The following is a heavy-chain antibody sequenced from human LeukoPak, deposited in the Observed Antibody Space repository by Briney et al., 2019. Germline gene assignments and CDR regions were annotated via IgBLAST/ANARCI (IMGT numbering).Heavy chain of an antibody. J-gene: IGHJ3*02. CDR1: GFTLSGYW. D-gene: IGHD5-12*01. CDR3: ARGHGVVANPSDI. Sequence: GGSLRLSCAASGFTLSGYWMHWVRQAPGKGLVWVSRINSDGSSTSYADFVKGRFTISRDNAKNTLYLQMNSLRAEDTAVYYCARGHGVVANPSDIWGQGTMVTVSS. V-gene: IGHV3-74*01. CDR2: INSDGSST.